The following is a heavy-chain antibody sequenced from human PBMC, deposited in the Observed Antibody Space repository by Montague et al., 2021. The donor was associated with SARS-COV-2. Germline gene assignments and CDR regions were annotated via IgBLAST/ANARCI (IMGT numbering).Heavy chain of an antibody. Sequence: SETLSLTCSVSGGSISSDYWSWIRQSPGKGLEWIGYIYYTGNTNYNPSLKSRVTISVDTSKNQFSLKLGSVTAADTAVYYCARFFGPYYYSLDVWGQGTTVTVSS. CDR2: IYYTGNT. CDR3: ARFFGPYYYSLDV. CDR1: GGSISSDY. D-gene: IGHD3-10*01. J-gene: IGHJ6*02. V-gene: IGHV4-59*01.